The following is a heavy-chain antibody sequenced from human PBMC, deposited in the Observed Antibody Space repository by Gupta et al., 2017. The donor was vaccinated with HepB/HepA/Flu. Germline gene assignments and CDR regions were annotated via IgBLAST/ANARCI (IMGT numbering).Heavy chain of an antibody. Sequence: QVQLVQSGAEVKKPGSSVKVSCKASGGTFSSYAISWVRQAPGQGLEWMGRIIPILGIANYAQKFQGRVTITADKSTSTAYMELSSLRSEDTAVYYCAILGYCSGGSCYSWRHYYGMDVWGQGTTVTVSS. V-gene: IGHV1-69*04. CDR1: GGTFSSYA. D-gene: IGHD2-15*01. CDR3: AILGYCSGGSCYSWRHYYGMDV. J-gene: IGHJ6*02. CDR2: IIPILGIA.